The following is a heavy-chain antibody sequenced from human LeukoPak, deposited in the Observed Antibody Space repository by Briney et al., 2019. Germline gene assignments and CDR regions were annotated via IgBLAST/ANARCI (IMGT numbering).Heavy chain of an antibody. J-gene: IGHJ3*01. CDR2: VSASGRST. V-gene: IGHV3-23*01. Sequence: GGSLRLSCEASGFTFSSYAMSWVRQAPGKGLEWVSSVSASGRSTDYADSVKGRFTISRDNSKNTLYLQMNSLRVEDTAVYYCAKVKYCSSIGCHDAFDVWGQGTLVTVSS. CDR1: GFTFSSYA. CDR3: AKVKYCSSIGCHDAFDV. D-gene: IGHD2-2*01.